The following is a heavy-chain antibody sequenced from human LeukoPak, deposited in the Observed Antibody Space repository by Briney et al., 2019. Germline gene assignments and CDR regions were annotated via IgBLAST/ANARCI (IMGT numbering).Heavy chain of an antibody. CDR1: RFTFSSYS. CDR3: ARYDSEWSFDY. V-gene: IGHV3-48*01. J-gene: IGHJ4*02. CDR2: ISSGSTTI. Sequence: TGGSLRLSCAASRFTFSSYSLNWVRQAPGRGLEWLSYISSGSTTIYYADSVKGRFTISRDNAKSSLYLQMNSLRAEDTAVYYCARYDSEWSFDYWGQGTLVTVSS. D-gene: IGHD3-3*01.